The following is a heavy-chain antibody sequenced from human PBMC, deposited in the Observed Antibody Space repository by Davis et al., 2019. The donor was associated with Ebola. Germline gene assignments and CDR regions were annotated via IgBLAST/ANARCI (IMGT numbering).Heavy chain of an antibody. V-gene: IGHV4-59*08. Sequence: MPSETLSLTCAVYGGSFSGYYWSWIRQPPGKGLEWIGYIHYSGSTNYNPSLKSRVTISVDTSKNQFSLKLSSVTAADTAVYYCARSILTGYTRRGGFDPWGQGTLVTVSS. D-gene: IGHD3-9*01. CDR3: ARSILTGYTRRGGFDP. CDR1: GGSFSGYY. CDR2: IHYSGST. J-gene: IGHJ5*02.